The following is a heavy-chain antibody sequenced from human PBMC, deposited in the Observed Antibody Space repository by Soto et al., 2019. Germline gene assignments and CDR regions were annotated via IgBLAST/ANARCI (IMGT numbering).Heavy chain of an antibody. D-gene: IGHD3-22*01. CDR3: ARDEDGYVSSGYYSGHFDY. V-gene: IGHV1-18*01. Sequence: QVQLVQSGAEVKKPGASVKVSCKASGYTFTSYGISWVRQAPGQGLEWMGWISAYNGNTNYAQKLQGRVTMTTDTSTSTAYMELRSLRSDDTAVYYCARDEDGYVSSGYYSGHFDYWGQGTLVTVSS. J-gene: IGHJ4*02. CDR1: GYTFTSYG. CDR2: ISAYNGNT.